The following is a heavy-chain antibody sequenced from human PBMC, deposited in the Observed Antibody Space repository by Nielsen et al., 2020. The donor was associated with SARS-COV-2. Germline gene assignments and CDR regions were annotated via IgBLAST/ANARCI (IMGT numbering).Heavy chain of an antibody. J-gene: IGHJ5*02. CDR1: GFTFSSYS. V-gene: IGHV3-21*01. D-gene: IGHD4-11*01. CDR2: ISSSSSYI. CDR3: ARDWDYTSRWFDP. Sequence: GESLKISCAASGFTFSSYSMNWVRQAPGKELEWVSSISSSSSYIYYADSVKGRFTISRDNAKNSLYLQMNSLRAEDTAVYYCARDWDYTSRWFDPWGQGTLVTVSS.